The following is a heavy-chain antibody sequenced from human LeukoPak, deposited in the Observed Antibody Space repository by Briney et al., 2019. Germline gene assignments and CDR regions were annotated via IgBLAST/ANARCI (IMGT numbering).Heavy chain of an antibody. J-gene: IGHJ6*01. CDR3: ARDPPGSHYGMDG. V-gene: IGHV3-7*03. Sequence: GGSLRLSCAASGFTFSSYWMSWVRQAPGKGLEWVANIKQDGSEKYYVDSVKGRFTISRDNAKNSPFLQMNSLRAEDTAVYYCARDPPGSHYGMDGWGQGTTVTVSS. CDR1: GFTFSSYW. CDR2: IKQDGSEK.